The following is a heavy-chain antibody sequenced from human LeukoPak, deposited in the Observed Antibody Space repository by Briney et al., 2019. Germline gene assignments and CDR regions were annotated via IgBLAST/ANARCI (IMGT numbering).Heavy chain of an antibody. CDR2: ISGTTSGT. J-gene: IGHJ6*02. Sequence: GGSLRLSCAASGFTFSTCAMSWVRQAPGKGLEWVSGISGTTSGTYYADSVKGRFTISRDNSKNTLFLQVNSLRAEDTAVYYCAKVRTYFYHGLDVWGQGTTVTVSS. D-gene: IGHD1-14*01. CDR3: AKVRTYFYHGLDV. V-gene: IGHV3-23*01. CDR1: GFTFSTCA.